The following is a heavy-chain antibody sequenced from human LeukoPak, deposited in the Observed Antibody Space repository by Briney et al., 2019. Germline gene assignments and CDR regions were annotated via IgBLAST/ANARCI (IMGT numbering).Heavy chain of an antibody. V-gene: IGHV4-59*01. CDR1: GGSISSYY. CDR3: ARSSSSGDFDY. CDR2: IYYSGST. J-gene: IGHJ4*02. Sequence: PSETLSLTCTVSGGSISSYYWSWIRQPPGKGLEWMWYIYYSGSTNYNPSLKSRVTISVDTSKNQFSRKLSSVTAADTAVYYCARSSSSGDFDYWGQGSLVTVSS. D-gene: IGHD6-13*01.